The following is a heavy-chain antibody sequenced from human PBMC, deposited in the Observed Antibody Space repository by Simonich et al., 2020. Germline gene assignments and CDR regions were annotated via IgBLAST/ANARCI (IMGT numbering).Heavy chain of an antibody. CDR1: GFTFSSYA. CDR3: AKRSGVSITGTFDY. J-gene: IGHJ4*02. Sequence: EVQLLESGGGLVQPGGSLRLSCAASGFTFSSYAMSWVRQAPGKGLEGVSAISGSGGSTYDEDSVKGRFTISRDNSKNTLYLQMNSLRAEDTAVYYCAKRSGVSITGTFDYWGQGTLVTVSS. CDR2: ISGSGGST. D-gene: IGHD1-7*01. V-gene: IGHV3-23*01.